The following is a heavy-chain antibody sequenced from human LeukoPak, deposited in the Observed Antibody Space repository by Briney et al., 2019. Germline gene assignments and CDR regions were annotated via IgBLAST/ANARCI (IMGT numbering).Heavy chain of an antibody. CDR2: IYHTGST. D-gene: IGHD5-12*01. J-gene: IGHJ5*02. CDR1: GYSIGSGYY. V-gene: IGHV4-38-2*02. CDR3: ARDGGYTDYDWENWFDP. Sequence: KASETLSLTCTVSGYSIGSGYYWGWIRQPPGKGLEWIGSIYHTGSTDYNPSLKSRVTVSVDTSKNQFSLKLTSVTAADTAVYYCARDGGYTDYDWENWFDPWGQGALVTVSS.